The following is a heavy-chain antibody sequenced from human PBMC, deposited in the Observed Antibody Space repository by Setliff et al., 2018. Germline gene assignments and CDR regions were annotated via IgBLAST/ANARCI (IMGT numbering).Heavy chain of an antibody. Sequence: PSETLSLTCAVYGGSFSGYYWSWIRQPPGKRLEWIGEIIHSGSTNYNPSLKSRVTISMDTSKNQFSLKVSSVTAADTAVYYCARIPASLYYFDYWGQGTLVTVSS. CDR3: ARIPASLYYFDY. CDR2: IIHSGST. V-gene: IGHV4-34*12. J-gene: IGHJ4*02. CDR1: GGSFSGYY. D-gene: IGHD2-2*01.